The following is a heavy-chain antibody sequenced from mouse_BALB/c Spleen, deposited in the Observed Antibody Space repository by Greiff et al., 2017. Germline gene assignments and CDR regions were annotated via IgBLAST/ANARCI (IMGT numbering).Heavy chain of an antibody. CDR2: ISSGGSYT. CDR3: ARGYYGSSDYAMDY. Sequence: EVKLMESGGGLVKPGGSLKLSCAASGFTFSSYAMSWVRQSPEKRLEWVAEISSGGSYTYYPDTVTGRFTISRDNAKNTLYLEMSSLRSEDTAMYYCARGYYGSSDYAMDYWGQGTSVTVSS. J-gene: IGHJ4*01. D-gene: IGHD1-1*01. CDR1: GFTFSSYA. V-gene: IGHV5-9-4*01.